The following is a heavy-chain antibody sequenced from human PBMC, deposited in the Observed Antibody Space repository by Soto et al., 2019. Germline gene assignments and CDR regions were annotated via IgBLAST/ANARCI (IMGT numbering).Heavy chain of an antibody. CDR3: ARSGRNAYYNMDV. J-gene: IGHJ6*02. CDR2: IYPGDSDT. V-gene: IGHV5-51*01. D-gene: IGHD3-16*01. Sequence: EXLKISFKCSVYXFRTFLIGWLRHMPGKGLEWIGVIYPGDSDTRYSPSFQGQVTMSADRSIRTAYLQWTSLKASYTAIYYCARSGRNAYYNMDVWGQGTTGTVSS. CDR1: VYXFRTFL.